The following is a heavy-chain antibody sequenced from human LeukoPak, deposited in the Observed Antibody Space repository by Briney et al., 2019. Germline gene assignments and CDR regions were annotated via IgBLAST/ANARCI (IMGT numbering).Heavy chain of an antibody. CDR2: INPSGGST. D-gene: IGHD2-15*01. J-gene: IGHJ5*02. CDR1: GYTFTSYY. CDR3: ARDGDCNGGSCYWFDP. V-gene: IGHV1-46*01. Sequence: ASVKVSCKASGYTFTSYYMHWVRQAPGQGLEWMGIINPSGGSTSYAQKFQGRVTMTRDMSTSTVYMELSSLRSEDTAVYYCARDGDCNGGSCYWFDPWGQGTLVTVSS.